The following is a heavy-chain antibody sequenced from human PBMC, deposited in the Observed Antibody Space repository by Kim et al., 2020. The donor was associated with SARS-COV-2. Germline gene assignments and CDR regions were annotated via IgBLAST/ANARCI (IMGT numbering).Heavy chain of an antibody. J-gene: IGHJ4*02. D-gene: IGHD2-15*01. Sequence: GGSLRLSCTASGFTFGDYAMSWFRQAPGKGLEWVGFIRSKAYGGTTEYAASVKGRFTISRDDSKSIAYLQMNSLKTEDTAVYYCTRDRGYEKVVVTHLFDYWGQGTLVTVSS. CDR3: TRDRGYEKVVVTHLFDY. CDR2: IRSKAYGGTT. CDR1: GFTFGDYA. V-gene: IGHV3-49*03.